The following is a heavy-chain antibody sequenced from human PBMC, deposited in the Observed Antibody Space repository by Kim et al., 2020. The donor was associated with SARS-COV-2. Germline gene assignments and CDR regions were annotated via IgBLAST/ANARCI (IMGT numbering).Heavy chain of an antibody. D-gene: IGHD6-19*01. CDR1: GGSISSSSYY. CDR3: ARHEKGRVEQWLVPHYFDY. CDR2: IYYSGST. Sequence: SETLSLTCTVSGGSISSSSYYWGWIRQPPGKGLEWIGSIYYSGSTYYNPSLKSRVTISVDTSKNQFSLKLSSVTAADTAVYYCARHEKGRVEQWLVPHYFDYWGQGTLVTVSS. V-gene: IGHV4-39*01. J-gene: IGHJ4*02.